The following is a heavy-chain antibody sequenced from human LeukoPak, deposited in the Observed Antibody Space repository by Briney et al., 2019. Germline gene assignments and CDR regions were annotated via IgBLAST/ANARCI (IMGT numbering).Heavy chain of an antibody. J-gene: IGHJ4*02. Sequence: PGGSLRLSCAASGFAFSSYSMNWVRQAPGKGLEWVSSISSSSSYTYYADSVKGRFTISRDNAKNSLYLQMNSLRAEDTAVYYCARGRYSYASVGTFDYWGQGTLVTVSS. V-gene: IGHV3-21*01. CDR2: ISSSSSYT. D-gene: IGHD5-18*01. CDR1: GFAFSSYS. CDR3: ARGRYSYASVGTFDY.